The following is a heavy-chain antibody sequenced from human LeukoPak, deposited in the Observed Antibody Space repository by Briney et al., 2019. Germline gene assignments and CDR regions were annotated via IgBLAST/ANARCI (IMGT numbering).Heavy chain of an antibody. CDR2: TKPEGSAK. CDR3: ARVSSWYNYYYYMDV. CDR1: GFTFRHYW. V-gene: IGHV3-7*01. Sequence: GGALRLSCAASGFTFRHYWMGWVRQAPGKGPEGVANTKPEGSAKYYAGCVRGRFTTSSDSANSFLYLQMYSLRAEDTAVYYCARVSSWYNYYYYMDVWGKGTTVTVSS. D-gene: IGHD6-13*01. J-gene: IGHJ6*03.